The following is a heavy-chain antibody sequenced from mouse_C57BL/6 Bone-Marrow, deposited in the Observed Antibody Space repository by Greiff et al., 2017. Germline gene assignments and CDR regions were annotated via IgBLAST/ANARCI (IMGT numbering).Heavy chain of an antibody. D-gene: IGHD1-1*01. V-gene: IGHV5-4*01. Sequence: EVQRVESGGGLVKPGGSLKLSCAASGFTFSSYAMSWVRQTPEKRLEWVATISDGGSYTYYPDNVKGRFTISRDNAKNNLYLQMSHLKSEDTAMYYCARDQDSSSYWYFDVWGTGTTVTVSS. CDR3: ARDQDSSSYWYFDV. J-gene: IGHJ1*03. CDR2: ISDGGSYT. CDR1: GFTFSSYA.